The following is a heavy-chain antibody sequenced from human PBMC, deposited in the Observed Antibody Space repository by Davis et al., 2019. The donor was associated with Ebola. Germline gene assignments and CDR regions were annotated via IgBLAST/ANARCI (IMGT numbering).Heavy chain of an antibody. D-gene: IGHD3-9*01. CDR3: ARAPNYDVLTGTSSYYFDY. CDR2: ISGFNTNT. J-gene: IGHJ4*02. CDR1: GYTFTSYG. V-gene: IGHV1-18*04. Sequence: ASVKVSCKSSGYTFTSYGLVWVRQAPGLGLEWMGWISGFNTNTNFAQKFQGRVTVSKDTSTNTAYMDLSSLTSDDTAIYYCARAPNYDVLTGTSSYYFDYWGQGTLVTVSS.